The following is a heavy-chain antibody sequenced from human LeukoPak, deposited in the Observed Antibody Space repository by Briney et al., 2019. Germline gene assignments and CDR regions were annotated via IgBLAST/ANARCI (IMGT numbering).Heavy chain of an antibody. V-gene: IGHV4-38-2*02. CDR1: GYSISSGYY. CDR3: ARVAAMVREDAFDI. D-gene: IGHD5-18*01. Sequence: PSETLSLTCTVSGYSISSGYYWGWIRQPPGKGPEWIGSIYHSGSTYYNPSLKSRVTISVDTSKNQFSLKLSSVTAADTAVYYCARVAAMVREDAFDIWGQGTMVTVSS. J-gene: IGHJ3*02. CDR2: IYHSGST.